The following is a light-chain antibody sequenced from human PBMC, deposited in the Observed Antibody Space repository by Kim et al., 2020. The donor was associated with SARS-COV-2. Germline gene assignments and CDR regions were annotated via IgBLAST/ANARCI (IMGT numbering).Light chain of an antibody. CDR2: SNN. CDR3: VACDDSMSAWV. J-gene: IGLJ3*02. V-gene: IGLV1-44*01. Sequence: GHRVTIFCSGSSANIGSNTVNWYQQRPGTAPKLLIYSNNQRPSGVPERFSGSKSGTSASLAISGLQSEDEADYYCVACDDSMSAWVFGGGTKLTVL. CDR1: SANIGSNT.